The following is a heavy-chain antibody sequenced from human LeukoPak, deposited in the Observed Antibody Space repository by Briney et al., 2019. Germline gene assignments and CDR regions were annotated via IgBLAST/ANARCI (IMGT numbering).Heavy chain of an antibody. CDR1: GFSFSNYA. D-gene: IGHD3-9*01. CDR3: ARGGSHYDILTGYNDY. CDR2: ISYDGINT. J-gene: IGHJ4*02. V-gene: IGHV3-30*14. Sequence: PGGSLRLSCAASGFSFSNYAIHWVRQAPGKGLEWVAVISYDGINTYYADSVKGRFTISRDNSKNTLYLQMNSLRAEDTAVYYCARGGSHYDILTGYNDYWGQGTLVTVSS.